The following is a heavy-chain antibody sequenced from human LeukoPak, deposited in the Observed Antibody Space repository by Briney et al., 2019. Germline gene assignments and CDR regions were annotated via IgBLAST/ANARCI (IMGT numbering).Heavy chain of an antibody. J-gene: IGHJ4*02. V-gene: IGHV3-21*01. CDR2: ISSSSTYI. CDR3: ARDPRLEISGMVIDMLDY. D-gene: IGHD3-3*01. Sequence: PGGSLRLSCAASGXTFSSYEVNWVRQAPGKGLEWVSYISSSSTYIYYAASVKGRFAISRDNARNSLFLQMNSLRAEDSGIYYCARDPRLEISGMVIDMLDYWGQGTLVTVSS. CDR1: GXTFSSYE.